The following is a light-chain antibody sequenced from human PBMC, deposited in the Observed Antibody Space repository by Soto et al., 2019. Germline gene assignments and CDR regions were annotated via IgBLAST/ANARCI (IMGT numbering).Light chain of an antibody. CDR2: DVT. J-gene: IGLJ1*01. CDR3: SSYRSSSALA. Sequence: QSVLTQPASVSGSPGQSITISCTGSSGGVGGYNYVSWYQQHPGQAPQLMIYDVTNRPSGVSNRFSVSKFGNTASLAISGLQAEDEADYYCSSYRSSSALAFGIGTK. CDR1: SGGVGGYNY. V-gene: IGLV2-14*03.